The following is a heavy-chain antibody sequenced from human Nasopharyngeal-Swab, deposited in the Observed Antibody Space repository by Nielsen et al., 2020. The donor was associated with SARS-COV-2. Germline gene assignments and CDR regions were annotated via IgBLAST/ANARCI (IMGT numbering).Heavy chain of an antibody. V-gene: IGHV3-53*01. CDR2: IYSGGST. D-gene: IGHD2-2*01. J-gene: IGHJ6*02. CDR1: GFTVSSNY. CDR3: ARVPCSSTSCYVGGYGMDV. Sequence: GGSLRLSCAASGFTVSSNYMSWVRQAPGKGLEWVSVIYSGGSTYYADSVKGRFTISRDNSKNTLYLQMNSLRAEDTAVYYCARVPCSSTSCYVGGYGMDVWGRGTTVTVSS.